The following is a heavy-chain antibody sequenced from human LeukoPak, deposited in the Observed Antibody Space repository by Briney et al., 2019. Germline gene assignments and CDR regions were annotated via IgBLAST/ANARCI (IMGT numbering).Heavy chain of an antibody. CDR1: GFSFNNYA. J-gene: IGHJ4*02. D-gene: IGHD6-19*01. Sequence: GGSLRLSCAGSGFSFNNYAMHWVRQPPGKGLEWVSGISWNSGTIDYADSVRGRFTISRDNAKNSLYLQMDSLRVEDTAFYYCAKDNRRHYTSGPNPDSLHWGQGALVTVSS. CDR2: ISWNSGTI. V-gene: IGHV3-9*01. CDR3: AKDNRRHYTSGPNPDSLH.